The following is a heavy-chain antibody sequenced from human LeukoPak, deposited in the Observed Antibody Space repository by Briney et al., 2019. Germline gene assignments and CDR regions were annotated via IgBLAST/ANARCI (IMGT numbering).Heavy chain of an antibody. CDR2: SRNKASSYTT. Sequence: TGGSLRLSCAASGFKFSDHYIDWVRQAPGKGLGWVGRSRNKASSYTTEYAASVEGRFTISRDVSESSLYLQMNSLRTEDTAVYYCGRIAISANNGMDVWGQGTTVTVSS. V-gene: IGHV3-72*01. CDR3: GRIAISANNGMDV. J-gene: IGHJ6*02. CDR1: GFKFSDHY. D-gene: IGHD1/OR15-1a*01.